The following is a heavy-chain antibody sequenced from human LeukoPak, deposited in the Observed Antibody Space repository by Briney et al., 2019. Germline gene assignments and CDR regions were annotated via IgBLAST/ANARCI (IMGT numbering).Heavy chain of an antibody. CDR3: ARGLSWVDY. V-gene: IGHV3-23*01. J-gene: IGHJ4*02. D-gene: IGHD3-10*01. CDR2: ISGSGRNT. CDR1: RFTFSAYA. Sequence: PGGSLRLSCAASRFTFSAYAMSWVRQAPGKGPEWVSSISGSGRNTYYADSVKGRFTISRHNSKNTLYLQMNSLRAEDTAVYYCARGLSWVDYWGQGTLVTVSS.